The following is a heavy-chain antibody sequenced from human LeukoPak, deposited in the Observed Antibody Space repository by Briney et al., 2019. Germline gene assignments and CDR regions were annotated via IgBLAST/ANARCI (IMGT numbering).Heavy chain of an antibody. Sequence: PGGSLRLFCAASGVTFSSYAMTWVRQAPGMGLEWVSAISGSGGSTYFADSVKGRFTISRDNAKNSLYLQMNSLRAEDTAVYYCARSPTFRGWFDPWGQGTLVTVSS. CDR3: ARSPTFRGWFDP. J-gene: IGHJ5*02. CDR2: ISGSGGST. V-gene: IGHV3-23*01. D-gene: IGHD2/OR15-2a*01. CDR1: GVTFSSYA.